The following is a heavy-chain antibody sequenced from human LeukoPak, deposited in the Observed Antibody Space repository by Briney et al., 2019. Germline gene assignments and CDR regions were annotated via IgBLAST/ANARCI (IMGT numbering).Heavy chain of an antibody. CDR3: ARAPDGGNSGGLDY. D-gene: IGHD4-23*01. J-gene: IGHJ4*02. Sequence: PSETLSLTCTVSGGSISSGGYYWSWIRQHPGTGLEWIGYIYYSGSAYYNPSLKSRVTISVDTSKNQFSLKLSSVTAADTAVYYCARAPDGGNSGGLDYWGQGTLVTVSS. CDR1: GGSISSGGYY. V-gene: IGHV4-31*03. CDR2: IYYSGSA.